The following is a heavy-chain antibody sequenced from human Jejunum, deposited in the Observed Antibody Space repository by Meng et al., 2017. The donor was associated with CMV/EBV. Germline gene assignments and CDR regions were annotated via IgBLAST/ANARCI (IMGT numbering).Heavy chain of an antibody. CDR1: GGSISPYY. CDR3: ARTNWNYVWFDP. CDR2: IFHSGTT. J-gene: IGHJ5*02. V-gene: IGHV4-59*01. D-gene: IGHD1-7*01. Sequence: CTVSGGSISPYYWSSIRQPPGKGLEWIGYIFHSGTTNYNPSLKSRVTLSVDTSKNQFSLKLSSVTAADTAVYYCARTNWNYVWFDPWGQGTLVTVSS.